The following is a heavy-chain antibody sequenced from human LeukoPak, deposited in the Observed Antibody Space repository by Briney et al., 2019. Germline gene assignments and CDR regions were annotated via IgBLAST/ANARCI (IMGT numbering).Heavy chain of an antibody. CDR1: GYTFIDCY. J-gene: IGHJ3*02. Sequence: GASVEVSCKASGYTFIDCYMHWVRQAPGQGLEWVGWINPNSGGTNYAENFQGRVTMTRDTSITTAYMELSRLRSDDTAVYYCARVLSGITMILVVDAFDIWGQGTGVTVSS. D-gene: IGHD3-22*01. V-gene: IGHV1-2*02. CDR3: ARVLSGITMILVVDAFDI. CDR2: INPNSGGT.